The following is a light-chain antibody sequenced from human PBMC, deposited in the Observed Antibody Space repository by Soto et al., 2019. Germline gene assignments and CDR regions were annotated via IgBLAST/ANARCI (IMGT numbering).Light chain of an antibody. J-gene: IGKJ1*01. V-gene: IGKV4-1*01. CDR2: RAS. Sequence: DIVMTQSPDSLAVSLGERATINCKSSQSVFSSNNRHYVSWYQQKPGQHPKLLIYRASTRESGVPDRFSGSGSGTDFTLTISNLQAEAVAVYYCQSGTFGQGTKVEIK. CDR1: QSVFSSNNRHY. CDR3: QSGT.